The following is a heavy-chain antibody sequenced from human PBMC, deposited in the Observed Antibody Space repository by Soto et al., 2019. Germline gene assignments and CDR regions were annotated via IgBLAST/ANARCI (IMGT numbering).Heavy chain of an antibody. V-gene: IGHV3-7*01. CDR1: GFTFSSYW. D-gene: IGHD2-15*01. CDR3: ARAADLLVVVAAGDAFDI. Sequence: GGSLRLSCAASGFTFSSYWMSWVRQAPGKGLEWVANIKQDGSEKYYVDSVKGRFTISRDNAKNSLYLQMNSLRAEDTAVYYCARAADLLVVVAAGDAFDIWGQGTMVTVSS. CDR2: IKQDGSEK. J-gene: IGHJ3*02.